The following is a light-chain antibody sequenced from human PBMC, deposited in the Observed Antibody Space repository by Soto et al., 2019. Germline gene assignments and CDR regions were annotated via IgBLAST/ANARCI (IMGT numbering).Light chain of an antibody. CDR2: GAS. V-gene: IGKV3-20*01. CDR1: QSVSSSY. J-gene: IGKJ4*01. Sequence: EIVWTQSPGTMSLSPRERASLSCRASQSVSSSYLAWYQQKPGQAPRLLIYGASNRATGIPDRFSGSGSGTDFTLTIIRLEPEDFAVYYCQQYGTSPTFGGGTKVEIK. CDR3: QQYGTSPT.